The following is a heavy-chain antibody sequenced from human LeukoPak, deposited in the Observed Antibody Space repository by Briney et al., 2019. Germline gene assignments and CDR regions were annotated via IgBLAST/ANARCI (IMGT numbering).Heavy chain of an antibody. V-gene: IGHV3-21*01. Sequence: GGSLRLSCAASGFTFNIYSMNWVRQAPGKGLEWVSRITSSSHYIYYADSVKGRFAISRDNAKNSLYLDMSSLRADDTAVYYCARAENSGSGGLDPWGQGTLVTVSS. J-gene: IGHJ5*02. CDR1: GFTFNIYS. CDR2: ITSSSHYI. CDR3: ARAENSGSGGLDP. D-gene: IGHD2-15*01.